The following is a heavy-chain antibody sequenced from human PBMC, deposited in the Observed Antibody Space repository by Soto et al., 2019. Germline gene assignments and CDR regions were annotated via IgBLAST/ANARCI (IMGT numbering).Heavy chain of an antibody. CDR2: IYYNGTT. Sequence: SETLSLTCTVSGGSISSYYWSWIRQPPGKGLEWIGHIYYNGTTYYNPTLKSRVSISVDTSKNQFSLKLSSVTAADTAVYYCARYKSNYYYGMDVWGQGTTVTVSS. V-gene: IGHV4-59*12. CDR1: GGSISSYY. CDR3: ARYKSNYYYGMDV. J-gene: IGHJ6*02. D-gene: IGHD1-20*01.